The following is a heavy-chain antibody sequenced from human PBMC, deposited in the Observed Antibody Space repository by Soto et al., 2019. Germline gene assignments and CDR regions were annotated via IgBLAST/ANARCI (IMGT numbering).Heavy chain of an antibody. V-gene: IGHV4-59*01. CDR2: IYYSGST. CDR3: ARSSQSTVTTFGY. Sequence: PSETLSLTCTVSGGSTNNYYWSWIRQPPGKGLEWIGHIYYSGSTNYNPSLKSRVTISVDTSKNQFSLMLSSVTAADTAVYYCARSSQSTVTTFGYWGQGTLVTVSS. D-gene: IGHD4-17*01. J-gene: IGHJ4*02. CDR1: GGSTNNYY.